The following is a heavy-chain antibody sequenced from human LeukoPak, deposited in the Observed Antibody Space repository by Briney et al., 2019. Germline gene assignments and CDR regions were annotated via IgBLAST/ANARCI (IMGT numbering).Heavy chain of an antibody. CDR1: GDSTSSSTYY. J-gene: IGHJ3*02. Sequence: PSETLSLTCTVSGDSTSSSTYYWDWIRQAPGKGLEWIGNIYDSGTTHYNPSLKSRVTISGDTSKNQFSLKLNSVAAADTAIYYCATHRRSGSGGSENAFEIWGQGTMVTVSS. CDR3: ATHRRSGSGGSENAFEI. D-gene: IGHD5-12*01. CDR2: IYDSGTT. V-gene: IGHV4-39*01.